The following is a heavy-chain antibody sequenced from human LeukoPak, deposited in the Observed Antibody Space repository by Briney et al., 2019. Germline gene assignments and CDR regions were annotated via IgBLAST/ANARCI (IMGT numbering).Heavy chain of an antibody. CDR2: IYTSGNT. J-gene: IGHJ4*02. D-gene: IGHD2-15*01. CDR3: ARVDLRAASFDY. Sequence: SETLSLTCTVSGGSISSYYWTWIRQPAGKGLEWIRRIYTSGNTGYNPSLKSRVTMSVDTSKNQFSLNLSSVTAADTAVYYCARVDLRAASFDYWGQGTLVTVSS. CDR1: GGSISSYY. V-gene: IGHV4-4*07.